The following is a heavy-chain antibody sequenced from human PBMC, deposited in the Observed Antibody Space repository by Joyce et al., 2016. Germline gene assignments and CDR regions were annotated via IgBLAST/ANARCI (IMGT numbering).Heavy chain of an antibody. CDR2: IKSKTDGGTT. V-gene: IGHV3-15*07. Sequence: EVQLVGSGGGLVKPAGFLRLSCAASDFTFTNAWMNWVRQAPGTGLELVGRIKSKTDGGTTDYAAIVEDGFTISRVDSKNTLYLQMNSLKTEDTGVYYCAATYCTNGVCYTGGLDVWGQGTTVTVSS. J-gene: IGHJ6*02. CDR1: DFTFTNAW. CDR3: AATYCTNGVCYTGGLDV. D-gene: IGHD2-8*01.